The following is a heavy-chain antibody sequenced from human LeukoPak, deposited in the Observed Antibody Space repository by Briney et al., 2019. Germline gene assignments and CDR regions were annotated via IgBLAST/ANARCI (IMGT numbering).Heavy chain of an antibody. J-gene: IGHJ2*01. Sequence: GGSLRPSCAASGYTFRDYYMTWIRQAPGKGLEWLSYINTGSTYTNYANSVKGRFTISRDNAKNSLYLQLNSLRAEDTAVYYCTREDNWYFDLWGRGTLVTVSS. CDR3: TREDNWYFDL. CDR1: GYTFRDYY. CDR2: INTGSTYT. V-gene: IGHV3-11*05.